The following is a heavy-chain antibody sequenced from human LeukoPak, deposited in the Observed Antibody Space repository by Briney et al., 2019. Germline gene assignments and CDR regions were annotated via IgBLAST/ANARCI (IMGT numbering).Heavy chain of an antibody. CDR3: ARGRALNTYYYDSSNLDY. V-gene: IGHV4-59*12. CDR2: IYYSGST. D-gene: IGHD3-22*01. J-gene: IGHJ4*02. Sequence: SETLSLTCTVSGGSISSYYWSWIRQPPGKGLEWIGYIYYSGSTNYNPSLKSRVTISVDTSKNQFSLKLSSVTAADTAVYYCARGRALNTYYYDSSNLDYWGQGTLVTVSS. CDR1: GGSISSYY.